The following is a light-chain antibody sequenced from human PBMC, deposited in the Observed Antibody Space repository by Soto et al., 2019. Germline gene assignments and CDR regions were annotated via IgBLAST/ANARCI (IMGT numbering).Light chain of an antibody. CDR2: GAS. J-gene: IGKJ1*01. V-gene: IGKV3-15*01. Sequence: EILMTQSPATLSVSPGERVTLSCRASQSVSSYLAWYQQKPGQPPRLLIYGASTRATGIPARFSGSGSGTEFTLTISSLQSEDFAVYSCQQYNNWPRTFGQGTKVDIK. CDR1: QSVSSY. CDR3: QQYNNWPRT.